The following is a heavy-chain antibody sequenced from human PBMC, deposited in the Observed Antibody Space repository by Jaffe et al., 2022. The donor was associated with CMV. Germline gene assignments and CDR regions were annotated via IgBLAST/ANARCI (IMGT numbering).Heavy chain of an antibody. V-gene: IGHV1-24*01. Sequence: QVQLVQSGAEVKKPGASVKVSCQVSGYSLTKLSIHWVRQAPGGGLEWMGGFDPADGKTFYAQKFQGRVTMTEDTSTDTAYMELTSLSSEDTAVYYCATADLRPDTRGYYISCMDVWGEGTTVAVSS. CDR2: FDPADGKT. D-gene: IGHD1-26*01. J-gene: IGHJ6*03. CDR3: ATADLRPDTRGYYISCMDV. CDR1: GYSLTKLS.